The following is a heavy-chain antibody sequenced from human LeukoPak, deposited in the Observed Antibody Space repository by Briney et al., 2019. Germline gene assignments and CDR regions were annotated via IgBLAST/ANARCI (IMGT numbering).Heavy chain of an antibody. CDR2: IYHSGST. CDR3: ARHLPYGDYHDY. D-gene: IGHD4-17*01. Sequence: ASETPSLTCAVSGYSISSGYYWGWIRQPPGKGLEWIGSIYHSGSTYYNPSLKSRVTISVDTSKNQFSLKLSSVTAADTAVYYCARHLPYGDYHDYWGQGTLVTVSS. CDR1: GYSISSGYY. J-gene: IGHJ4*02. V-gene: IGHV4-38-2*01.